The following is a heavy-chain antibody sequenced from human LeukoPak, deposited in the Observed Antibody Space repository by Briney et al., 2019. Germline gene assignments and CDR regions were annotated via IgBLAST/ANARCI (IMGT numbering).Heavy chain of an antibody. D-gene: IGHD3-16*01. V-gene: IGHV5-51*01. CDR1: GYSFSNHW. Sequence: GESLKISCKGSGYSFSNHWIGWVRQMPGKGLEWMGVIYPGDSDTRHSPSFQGQVTMSVDKSIDSAFLQWSSLKASDTAIYYCARELYGSYGQLLSFDLWGPGTLVTVSS. CDR3: ARELYGSYGQLLSFDL. CDR2: IYPGDSDT. J-gene: IGHJ4*02.